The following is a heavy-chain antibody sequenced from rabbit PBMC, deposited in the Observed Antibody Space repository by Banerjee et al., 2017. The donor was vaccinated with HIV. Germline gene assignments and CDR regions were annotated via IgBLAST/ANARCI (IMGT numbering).Heavy chain of an antibody. D-gene: IGHD2-1*01. CDR1: GFTLSSYW. Sequence: QEQLEESGGDLVQPEGSLTLTCTASGFTLSSYWMCWVRQAPGKGLEWIACIHNAGSSGSTYYASWAKGRFTISKTSSTTVTLQMTSLTVADTATYFCARGGFYDGDGHNLWGPGTLVTVS. J-gene: IGHJ4*01. CDR3: ARGGFYDGDGHNL. CDR2: IHNAGSSGST. V-gene: IGHV1S45*01.